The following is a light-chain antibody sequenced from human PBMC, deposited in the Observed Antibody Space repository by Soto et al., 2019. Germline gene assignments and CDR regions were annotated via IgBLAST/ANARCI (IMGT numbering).Light chain of an antibody. J-gene: IGKJ3*01. V-gene: IGKV3-20*01. CDR2: GAS. Sequence: EIVLTQSPGTLSLSPGEKATLSCSASQSVSNSYLAWYQQKPGQAPRLLIYGASSRATGIPDRFSGSGSGTDFTLTISRLEPEDFAVYYCQQYGSSLFTFGPGTKVDIK. CDR3: QQYGSSLFT. CDR1: QSVSNSY.